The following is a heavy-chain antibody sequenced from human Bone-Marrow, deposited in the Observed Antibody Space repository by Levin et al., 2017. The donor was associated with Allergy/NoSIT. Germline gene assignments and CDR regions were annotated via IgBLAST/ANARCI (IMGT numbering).Heavy chain of an antibody. V-gene: IGHV3-11*01. Sequence: LSLTCATSGFILSDFYINWIRQAPGKGLEWISYINSTGDITAYADSVRGRFTISRDNAENSVFLEMTSLRVEDTAVYFCARGEPGRSSYTYWGQGTMVTVSS. J-gene: IGHJ4*02. CDR2: INSTGDIT. D-gene: IGHD3-10*01. CDR3: ARGEPGRSSYTY. CDR1: GFILSDFY.